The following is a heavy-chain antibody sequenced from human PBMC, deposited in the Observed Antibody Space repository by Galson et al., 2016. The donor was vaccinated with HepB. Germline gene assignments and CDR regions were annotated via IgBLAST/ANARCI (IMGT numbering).Heavy chain of an antibody. CDR2: IYVSGST. CDR3: ARARKPSYYYYGMDV. CDR1: GGSIGSTNW. D-gene: IGHD1-14*01. J-gene: IGHJ6*02. Sequence: ETLSLTCAVSGGSIGSTNWWNWVRQPPGKGLEWIGEIYVSGSTNYNPSLKSRVTISIDEYKSQFSLKLSSVTAADTAVYYCARARKPSYYYYGMDVWGQGTTVTVSS. V-gene: IGHV4-4*02.